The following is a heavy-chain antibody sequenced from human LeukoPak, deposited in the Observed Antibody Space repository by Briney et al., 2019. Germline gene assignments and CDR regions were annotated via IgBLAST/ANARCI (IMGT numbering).Heavy chain of an antibody. V-gene: IGHV1-18*01. Sequence: ASVKVSCKASGYTFTSYGISWVRQAPGQGLEWMGWIGAYNGNTNYAQKFQGRVTMTEDTSTDTAYMELSSLRSEDTAVYYCATSTGYSSSWYVFDYWGQGTLVTVSS. J-gene: IGHJ4*02. CDR1: GYTFTSYG. D-gene: IGHD6-13*01. CDR3: ATSTGYSSSWYVFDY. CDR2: IGAYNGNT.